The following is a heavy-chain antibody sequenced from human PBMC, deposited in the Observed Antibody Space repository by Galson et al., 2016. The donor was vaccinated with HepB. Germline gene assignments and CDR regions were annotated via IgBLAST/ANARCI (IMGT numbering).Heavy chain of an antibody. V-gene: IGHV4-61*02. CDR3: VRDLEINEHRRLGGYYYYAMDV. CDR1: DGSISSGNYY. CDR2: IYTSGTT. J-gene: IGHJ6*04. D-gene: IGHD5-24*01. Sequence: TLSLTCTVSDGSISSGNYYWTWIRQPAGKGLEWIGRIYTSGTTKYNPSLKSRVTISVDTSKFQFSLRLTSVTAADTAIYYCVRDLEINEHRRLGGYYYYAMDVWGKGTAVTVSS.